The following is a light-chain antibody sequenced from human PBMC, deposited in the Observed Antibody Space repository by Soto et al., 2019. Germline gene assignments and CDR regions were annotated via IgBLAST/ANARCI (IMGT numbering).Light chain of an antibody. J-gene: IGKJ1*01. CDR3: QQYNKWPRT. V-gene: IGKV1-5*01. CDR2: DSS. CDR1: QSISSW. Sequence: DIHMTQSPSTLSASVVDRVAIPVPASQSISSWLAWYQQKPGKAPKLLIYDSSNLESGVPSRFSGSGSGTEFTLTISSLQSEDFAVYYCQQYNKWPRTFGQGTKVDIK.